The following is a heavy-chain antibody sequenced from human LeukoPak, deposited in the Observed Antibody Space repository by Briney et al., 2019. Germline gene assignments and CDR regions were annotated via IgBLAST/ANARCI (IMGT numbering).Heavy chain of an antibody. CDR3: ARVQGGGYRTADY. J-gene: IGHJ4*02. CDR2: LKQDGSEI. V-gene: IGHV3-7*01. CDR1: DFTFSNYW. D-gene: IGHD6-19*01. Sequence: GSLRLSCVASDFTFSNYWMSWVRQAPGKGLEWVGNLKQDGSEIYYLDSVKGRFTISRDNTKNSLYLQMNSLRGEDTAMYYCARVQGGGYRTADYWGQGTLVTVSS.